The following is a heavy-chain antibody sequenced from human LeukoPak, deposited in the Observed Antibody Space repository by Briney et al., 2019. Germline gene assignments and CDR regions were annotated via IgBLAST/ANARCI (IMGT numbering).Heavy chain of an antibody. V-gene: IGHV4-34*01. CDR3: ARDRYCSSTSCYPDYYYYMDV. CDR1: GGSFSGYY. D-gene: IGHD2-2*01. J-gene: IGHJ6*03. Sequence: PETLSLTCAVYGGSFSGYYWSWIRQPPGKGLEWIGEINHSGSTNYNPSLKSRVTVSVDTSKNQFSLKLSSVTAADTAVYYCARDRYCSSTSCYPDYYYYMDVWGKGTTVTVSS. CDR2: INHSGST.